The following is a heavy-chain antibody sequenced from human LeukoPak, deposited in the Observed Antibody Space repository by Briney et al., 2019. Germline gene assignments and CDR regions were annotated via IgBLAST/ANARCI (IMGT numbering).Heavy chain of an antibody. CDR1: GGTFNKYA. Sequence: ASVKVSCKAPGGTFNKYAISWVRQAPGQGLEWMGRIIPRFGTPNHAQRFQGRLTITAEKTTSTVYMELRSLRSDDTAVYYCARAGYYYYGMDVWGQGTTVTVSS. D-gene: IGHD3-10*01. CDR3: ARAGYYYYGMDV. V-gene: IGHV1-69*06. CDR2: IIPRFGTP. J-gene: IGHJ6*02.